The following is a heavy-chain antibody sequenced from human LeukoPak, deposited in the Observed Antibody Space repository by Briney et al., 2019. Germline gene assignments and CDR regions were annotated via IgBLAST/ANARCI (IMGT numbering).Heavy chain of an antibody. CDR1: GFTFSNAW. V-gene: IGHV3-15*01. D-gene: IGHD3-9*01. CDR3: TTEFDILTGYHPGY. CDR2: IKSKTDGGTT. J-gene: IGHJ4*02. Sequence: PGGSLRLSCAASGFTFSNAWMSWVRQAPGKGLEWVGRIKSKTDGGTTDYAAPVKGRFTIPRDDSKNTLYLQMNSLKTEDTAVYYCTTEFDILTGYHPGYWGQGTLVTVSS.